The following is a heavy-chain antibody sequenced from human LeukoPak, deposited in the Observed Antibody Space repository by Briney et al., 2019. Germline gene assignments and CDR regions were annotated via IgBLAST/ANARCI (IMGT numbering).Heavy chain of an antibody. J-gene: IGHJ3*02. V-gene: IGHV3-23*01. CDR2: ISGSGGST. D-gene: IGHD3-10*01. Sequence: PGGSLRLSCAASRFTFRSYPMNWVRQAPGKGLEWVSTISGSGGSTYYADSAKGRFTISRDNSKNTLYLQMNSLRAEDTAVYYCAKSPGSYYTPYDAFDIWGQGTMVTVSS. CDR1: RFTFRSYP. CDR3: AKSPGSYYTPYDAFDI.